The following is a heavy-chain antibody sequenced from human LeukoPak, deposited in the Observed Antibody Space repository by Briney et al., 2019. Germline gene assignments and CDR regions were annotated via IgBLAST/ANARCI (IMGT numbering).Heavy chain of an antibody. Sequence: ASVKVSSKASEYTFTGYYMHWVRQAPGQGLEWMGWINPNSGGTNYAQKFQGRVTMTRDTSISTAYMELSRLRSDDTAVYYCARVRRYCSSTSCYGMDVWGQGTTVTVSS. CDR3: ARVRRYCSSTSCYGMDV. D-gene: IGHD2-2*01. CDR2: INPNSGGT. J-gene: IGHJ6*02. V-gene: IGHV1-2*02. CDR1: EYTFTGYY.